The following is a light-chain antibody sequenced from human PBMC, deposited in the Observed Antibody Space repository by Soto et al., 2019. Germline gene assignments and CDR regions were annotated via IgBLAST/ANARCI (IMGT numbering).Light chain of an antibody. CDR3: KQSSAFPLT. Sequence: DIQMTQSPSSVSASVGDRVTITCRASQGINNWLAWYQQKPGKAPELLIYAVSYLQSGVPSRFSGCGSGTDFTLTISSXQPEDFATYFCKQSSAFPLTFGGGTKVDIK. CDR1: QGINNW. CDR2: AVS. J-gene: IGKJ4*01. V-gene: IGKV1-12*01.